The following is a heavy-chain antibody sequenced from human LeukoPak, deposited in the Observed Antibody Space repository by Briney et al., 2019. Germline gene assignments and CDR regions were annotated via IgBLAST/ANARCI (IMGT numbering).Heavy chain of an antibody. CDR3: ARGSYGEPDYYGMDV. J-gene: IGHJ6*02. CDR1: GGSFSVNY. D-gene: IGHD4-17*01. Sequence: SETLSLTCAVYGGSFSVNYWSWIRQPPGKGLEWIGEINHSGSTNYNPSLKSRVTISVDTSKNQFSLKLSSVTAADTAVYYCARGSYGEPDYYGMDVWGQGTTVTVSS. CDR2: INHSGST. V-gene: IGHV4-34*01.